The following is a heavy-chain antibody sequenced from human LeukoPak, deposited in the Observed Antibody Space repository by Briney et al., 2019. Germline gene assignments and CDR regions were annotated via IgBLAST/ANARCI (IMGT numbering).Heavy chain of an antibody. CDR3: ARGYSSSWFDY. J-gene: IGHJ5*01. CDR1: RGTFISYA. CDR2: IIPIFGTA. Sequence: SVKVSYKASRGTFISYAVSWVRQAPGQGLEWLGGIIPIFGTANYAQKFQGRVTITPDESTSTAYTELSSLRSEDTAVYYCARGYSSSWFDYWGQGTLVTVST. D-gene: IGHD6-13*01. V-gene: IGHV1-69*13.